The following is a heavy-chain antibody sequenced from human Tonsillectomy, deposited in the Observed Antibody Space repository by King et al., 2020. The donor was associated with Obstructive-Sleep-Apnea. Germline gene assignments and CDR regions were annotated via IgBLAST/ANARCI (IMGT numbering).Heavy chain of an antibody. J-gene: IGHJ3*01. Sequence: VQLQESGPGLVKPSETLSLTCTVSGGSISNYYWNLIRQPAGKGLEWMGRIYASGGANYNPSLKSRVTMSLDTSKKQFSLKLSSVTAADTAVFYCARRSRHDAFDVWGQGTMVTVSS. CDR3: ARRSRHDAFDV. CDR1: GGSISNYY. V-gene: IGHV4-4*07. CDR2: IYASGGA.